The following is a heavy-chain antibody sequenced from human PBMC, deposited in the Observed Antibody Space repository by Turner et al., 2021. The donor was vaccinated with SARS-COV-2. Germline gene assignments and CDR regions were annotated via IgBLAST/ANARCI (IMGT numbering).Heavy chain of an antibody. Sequence: QLQLRESAPGLLKPWEPLSPPCPASGGSFSSSSNSWGWIRHPPGKGLEWSGGIYYSGSTYYNPSLKSRVTISVDTSKNQLSLKLTSVTAADTAVYFCGRHWEVAAAAYLARFAHWGQGTLVTVSS. CDR1: GGSFSSSSNS. J-gene: IGHJ5*02. CDR2: IYYSGST. CDR3: GRHWEVAAAAYLARFAH. V-gene: IGHV4-39*01. D-gene: IGHD6-13*01.